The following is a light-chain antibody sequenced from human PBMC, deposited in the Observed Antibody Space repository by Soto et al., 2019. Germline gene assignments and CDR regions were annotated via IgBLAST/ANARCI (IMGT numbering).Light chain of an antibody. CDR3: QQYDNLPLT. CDR2: DAS. Sequence: QVTHSQSSMSPSVGDRVTITCLASQDISNYLNWYQQKPGKAPKLLIYDASNLETGVPSRFSGSGSGTDFTFTISSLQPEDIATYYCQQYDNLPLTFGQGTRLEIK. J-gene: IGKJ5*01. V-gene: IGKV1-33*01. CDR1: QDISNY.